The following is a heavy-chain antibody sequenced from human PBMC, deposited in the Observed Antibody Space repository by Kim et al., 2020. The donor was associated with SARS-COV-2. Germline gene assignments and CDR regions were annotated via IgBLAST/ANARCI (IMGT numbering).Heavy chain of an antibody. D-gene: IGHD6-19*01. V-gene: IGHV3-48*03. Sequence: YADSVRGRFTMSRVNARGSLYLQMDSLRAEDTAVYYCARVKFGSGWYPVDYWGQGTQVTVSS. J-gene: IGHJ4*02. CDR3: ARVKFGSGWYPVDY.